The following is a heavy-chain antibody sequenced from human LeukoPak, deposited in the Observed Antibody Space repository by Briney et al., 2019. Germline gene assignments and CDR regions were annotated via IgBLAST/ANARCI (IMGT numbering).Heavy chain of an antibody. Sequence: TGGSLRLSCLASGFIFTSYSMHWVRQAPGKRLEYVSGVDSKGGSTYYADSVKGRFTISRDNSKNTLYLQMNSLRAEDTAVYYCTSWGDTTAEYFQRWGQGTLVTVSS. CDR3: TSWGDTTAEYFQR. CDR1: GFIFTSYS. CDR2: VDSKGGST. J-gene: IGHJ1*01. D-gene: IGHD2-21*02. V-gene: IGHV3-64*04.